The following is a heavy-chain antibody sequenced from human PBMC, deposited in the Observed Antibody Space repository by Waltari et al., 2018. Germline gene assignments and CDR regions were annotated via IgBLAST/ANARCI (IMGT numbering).Heavy chain of an antibody. CDR3: ATFGGNSNWFDP. D-gene: IGHD1-7*01. J-gene: IGHJ5*02. V-gene: IGHV1-69*01. CDR1: GGAFSTYA. Sequence: QVQLVQSGAEVKNPGSTLKVSCKTSGGAFSTYAISWVRQAPGQGLEWMGIIPISGTAAYSQKFQGRITITADESTSTAYMELSGLKSDDTAVYYCATFGGNSNWFDPWGQGTLVTVSS. CDR2: IIPISGTA.